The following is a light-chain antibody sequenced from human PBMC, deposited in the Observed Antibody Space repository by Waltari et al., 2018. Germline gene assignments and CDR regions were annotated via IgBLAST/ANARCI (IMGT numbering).Light chain of an antibody. CDR2: AAS. V-gene: IGKV1-39*01. CDR3: QQSYSTPLT. CDR1: QTISSY. J-gene: IGKJ3*01. Sequence: DIQMTQSTSSLSASVGDRVTVTCRASQTISSYLNWYQQTPGKAPKLLIYAASRLQSVVPSRFSCSGSGTDFTLTISSLQPEDFATYYCQQSYSTPLTFGPGTKVDIK.